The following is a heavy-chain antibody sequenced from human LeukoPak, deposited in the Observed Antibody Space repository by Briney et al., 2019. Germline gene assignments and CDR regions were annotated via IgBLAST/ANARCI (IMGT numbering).Heavy chain of an antibody. D-gene: IGHD3-3*01. Sequence: ASVKVSCKASGYTFTGYYMHWVRQAPGQGLEWMGRINPNSGGTNYAQKFQGRVTMTRDTSISTAYMELSRLRSDDTAVYYCARASKILRFLEWPPDAFDIWGQGTMVTVSS. V-gene: IGHV1-2*06. J-gene: IGHJ3*02. CDR3: ARASKILRFLEWPPDAFDI. CDR2: INPNSGGT. CDR1: GYTFTGYY.